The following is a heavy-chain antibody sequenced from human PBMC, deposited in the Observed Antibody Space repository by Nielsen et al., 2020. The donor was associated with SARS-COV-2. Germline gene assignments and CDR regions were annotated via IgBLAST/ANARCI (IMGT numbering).Heavy chain of an antibody. D-gene: IGHD6-19*01. CDR1: GFTFSSYA. Sequence: GESLKISCSASGFTFSSYAMHWVRQAPGKGLEWVSSISSSRSYIYYADSVKGRFTISRDNAKNSLYLQMNSLRAEDTAVYYCARVPQSSGWIYWDWGQGTLVTVSS. J-gene: IGHJ4*02. CDR3: ARVPQSSGWIYWD. V-gene: IGHV3-21*01. CDR2: ISSSRSYI.